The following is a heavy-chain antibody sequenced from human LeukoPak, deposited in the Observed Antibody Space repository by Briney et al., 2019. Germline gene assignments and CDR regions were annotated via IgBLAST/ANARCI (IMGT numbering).Heavy chain of an antibody. D-gene: IGHD6-6*01. CDR1: GFTFSSYA. CDR3: ARGAAAHPGYYGMDV. V-gene: IGHV3-23*01. J-gene: IGHJ6*02. CDR2: ISGSGGST. Sequence: PGGSLRLSCAASGFTFSSYAMSWVRQAPGKGLEWVSAISGSGGSTYYADSVKGRFTISRDNSKNTLYLQMNSLRAEDTAVYYCARGAAAHPGYYGMDVWGQGTTVTVSS.